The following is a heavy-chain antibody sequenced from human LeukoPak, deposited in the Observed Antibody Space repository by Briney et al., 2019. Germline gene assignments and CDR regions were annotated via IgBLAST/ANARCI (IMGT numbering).Heavy chain of an antibody. CDR1: GFTFDTYT. CDR3: ARVGVSCSSTSCYVFDY. D-gene: IGHD2-2*01. CDR2: IGRDSSTI. V-gene: IGHV3-48*01. J-gene: IGHJ4*02. Sequence: PGGSLRLSCEASGFTFDTYTVNWVRQAPGKGLEWLSYIGRDSSTIYYADSVKGRFTISRDNAKNSLYLQMNSLRAEDTAVYYCARVGVSCSSTSCYVFDYWGQGTLVTVSS.